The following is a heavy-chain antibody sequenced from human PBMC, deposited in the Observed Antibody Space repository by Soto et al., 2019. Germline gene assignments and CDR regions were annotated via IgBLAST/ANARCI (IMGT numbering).Heavy chain of an antibody. D-gene: IGHD3-22*01. CDR3: ARHMYYYDSSGTHASNWFDP. J-gene: IGHJ5*02. CDR2: IYYSGST. Sequence: SETLSLTCTASGGSISSSSYYWGWIRQPPGKGLEWIGSIYYSGSTYYNPSLKSRVTISVDTSKNQFSLKLSSVTAADTAVYYCARHMYYYDSSGTHASNWFDPWGQGTLVAVSS. CDR1: GGSISSSSYY. V-gene: IGHV4-39*01.